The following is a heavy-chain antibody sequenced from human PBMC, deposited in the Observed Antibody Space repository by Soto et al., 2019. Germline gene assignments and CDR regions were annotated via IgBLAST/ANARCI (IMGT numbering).Heavy chain of an antibody. J-gene: IGHJ4*02. D-gene: IGHD3-10*01. CDR2: INPNSGGT. Sequence: SVKVSCKASGYTFTGYYMHWVRQAPGQGLEWMGWINPNSGGTNYAQKFQGWVTMTRDTSISTAYMELSRLRSDDTAVYYCARDARGDEAPMDYWGQGTLVTVSS. CDR3: ARDARGDEAPMDY. V-gene: IGHV1-2*04. CDR1: GYTFTGYY.